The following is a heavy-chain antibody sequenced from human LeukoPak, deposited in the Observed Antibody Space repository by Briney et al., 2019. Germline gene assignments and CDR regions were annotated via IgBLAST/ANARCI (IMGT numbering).Heavy chain of an antibody. CDR1: GFTFTKYG. CDR2: IRYDGSNN. Sequence: PGGSLRLSCAASGFTFTKYGMHWVRQAPGKGLEWVAFIRYDGSNNYYADSVKGRFTISRDNSKNTLYLQTNSLRAEDTAVYYCAKVREYYYDSSGYPFDYWGQGTLVTVSS. CDR3: AKVREYYYDSSGYPFDY. D-gene: IGHD3-22*01. J-gene: IGHJ4*02. V-gene: IGHV3-30*02.